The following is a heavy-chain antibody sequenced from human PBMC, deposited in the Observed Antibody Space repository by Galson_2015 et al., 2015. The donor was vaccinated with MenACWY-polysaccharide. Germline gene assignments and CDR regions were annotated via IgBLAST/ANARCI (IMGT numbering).Heavy chain of an antibody. D-gene: IGHD6-13*01. V-gene: IGHV3-48*02. CDR1: GFTFRTYR. CDR2: INGGSSTI. Sequence: SLRLSCAASGFTFRTYRMPWVRQAPGKGLEWVSYINGGSSTIYSADSVKGRFTISSDNATHSLYLQMNSLRDDDTAVYYCARDSGIAGADDYWGQGTLVTVSS. J-gene: IGHJ4*02. CDR3: ARDSGIAGADDY.